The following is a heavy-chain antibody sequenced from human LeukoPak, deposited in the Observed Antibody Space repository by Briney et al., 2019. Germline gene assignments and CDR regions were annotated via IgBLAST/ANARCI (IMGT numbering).Heavy chain of an antibody. J-gene: IGHJ4*02. D-gene: IGHD1-26*01. CDR1: GFTFSTYG. V-gene: IGHV3-33*01. Sequence: GGSLRLSCAASGFTFSTYGMHWVRQAPGKGLEWVAVVWYDGSNIHYVDSVKGRFTISRDNSKSTLFLQMNSLTAEDTAVYYCARGGYSGTYYFDYWGQGALVTVSS. CDR2: VWYDGSNI. CDR3: ARGGYSGTYYFDY.